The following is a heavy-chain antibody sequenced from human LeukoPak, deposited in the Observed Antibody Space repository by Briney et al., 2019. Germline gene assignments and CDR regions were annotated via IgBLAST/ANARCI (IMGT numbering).Heavy chain of an antibody. D-gene: IGHD2-2*01. J-gene: IGHJ6*03. CDR3: VRIPAAMLRDYYYMDV. CDR2: IYTGGST. Sequence: GGSLRLSCAASGFTVSSNYMSWVRQAPGKGLEWVSVIYTGGSTYYADSVKGRFTISRDNSKNTLYLQMNSLRAEDTAVYYCVRIPAAMLRDYYYMDVWGKGTTVTVSS. V-gene: IGHV3-53*01. CDR1: GFTVSSNY.